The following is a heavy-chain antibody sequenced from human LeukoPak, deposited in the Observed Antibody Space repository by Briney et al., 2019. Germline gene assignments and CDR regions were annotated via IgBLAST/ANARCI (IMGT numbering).Heavy chain of an antibody. CDR1: GVSISSYY. V-gene: IGHV4-59*01. J-gene: IGHJ2*01. CDR3: ARVSAVTTRIFWYFDL. Sequence: SETLSLTCTVSGVSISSYYLNWMRQPPGKGLEWIGYLYNSGSTNYNPSLKSRLTISLDMSKNQFSLKLSSVTAADTAVYYCARVSAVTTRIFWYFDLWGRGTLVTVSS. D-gene: IGHD4-17*01. CDR2: LYNSGST.